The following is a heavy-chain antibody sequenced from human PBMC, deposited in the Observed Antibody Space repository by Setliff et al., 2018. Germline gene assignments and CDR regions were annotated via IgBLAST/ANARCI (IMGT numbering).Heavy chain of an antibody. CDR3: VRPGGTTVVARHFDY. CDR2: ISYSGTP. J-gene: IGHJ4*01. CDR1: DDSFTSSRYY. V-gene: IGHV4-39*01. D-gene: IGHD2-15*01. Sequence: SETLSLTCTVSDDSFTSSRYYWGWIRQAPGSGLEWIGSISYSGTPYYNASVESRVTISIDTSRNQSSLELRSVTVADTATYYCVRPGGTTVVARHFDYWGSGILVTV.